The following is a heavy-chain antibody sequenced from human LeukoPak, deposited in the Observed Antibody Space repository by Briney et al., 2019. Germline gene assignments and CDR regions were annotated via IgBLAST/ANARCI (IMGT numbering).Heavy chain of an antibody. CDR2: ISVHNGNT. CDR3: ARAKYRPAAGTPGLKY. Sequence: GASVKVSCKASGYTFTSYTINWVRQAPGQGLEWMGWISVHNGNTKYAQKLQGRVTLTTDTSTSTAYMELRSLRTEDTAVYYCARAKYRPAAGTPGLKYWGQGTLVTVSS. CDR1: GYTFTSYT. J-gene: IGHJ4*02. V-gene: IGHV1-18*01. D-gene: IGHD6-13*01.